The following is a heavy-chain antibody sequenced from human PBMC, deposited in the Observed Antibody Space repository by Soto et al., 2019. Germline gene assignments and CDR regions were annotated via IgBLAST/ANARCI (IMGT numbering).Heavy chain of an antibody. V-gene: IGHV4-38-2*01. CDR1: GYPITSGYY. D-gene: IGHD5-12*01. CDR2: IHHSGST. Sequence: SETLSLTCAVSGYPITSGYYLGWIRQPPGKGLEWIGIIHHSGSTYYNPSLRSRITISVDTSKNQFSLKMPSVTAADTAVYYCARSSGYVPGGYWGQGILVTVSS. CDR3: ARSSGYVPGGY. J-gene: IGHJ4*02.